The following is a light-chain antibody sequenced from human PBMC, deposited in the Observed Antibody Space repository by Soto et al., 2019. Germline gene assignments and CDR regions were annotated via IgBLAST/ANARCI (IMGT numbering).Light chain of an antibody. J-gene: IGLJ2*01. Sequence: QLVLTQSPSASASLGASVKLTCTLSSGHSNYAIAWHQQQSEKGPRYLMKLNSDGSHSKGDGIPDRVSGSSSGAERYLTVSSLQSEDEADYYCQNWGSGIVVFGGGTKLTVL. CDR3: QNWGSGIVV. CDR1: SGHSNYA. CDR2: LNSDGSH. V-gene: IGLV4-69*01.